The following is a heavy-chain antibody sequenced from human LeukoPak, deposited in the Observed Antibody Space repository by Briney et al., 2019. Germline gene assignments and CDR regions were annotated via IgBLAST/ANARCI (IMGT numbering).Heavy chain of an antibody. D-gene: IGHD3-10*01. V-gene: IGHV1-69*04. J-gene: IGHJ6*02. Sequence: GASVKVSCKASGGTFSSYAISWVRQAPGQGLEWMGRIIPILGIANYAQKFQGRVTITADKSTSTAYMELSSLRSEDTAVYYCARQGRSRPLWFGELVPNYYYGMDVWGQGTTVTVSS. CDR3: ARQGRSRPLWFGELVPNYYYGMDV. CDR1: GGTFSSYA. CDR2: IIPILGIA.